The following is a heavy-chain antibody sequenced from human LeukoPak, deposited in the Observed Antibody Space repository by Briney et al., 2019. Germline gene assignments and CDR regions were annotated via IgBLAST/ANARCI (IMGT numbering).Heavy chain of an antibody. V-gene: IGHV5-51*01. Sequence: GESLKISCKGSGYSFSNDWIGWVRQMPGKGLEWMGIIYPADSDTKYSPSFQGQVAISADKSISTAYLQWNSLGASDTAMYYCARRGCIGGTCYGYWGQGTLVTVSS. CDR2: IYPADSDT. CDR1: GYSFSNDW. J-gene: IGHJ4*02. CDR3: ARRGCIGGTCYGY. D-gene: IGHD2-15*01.